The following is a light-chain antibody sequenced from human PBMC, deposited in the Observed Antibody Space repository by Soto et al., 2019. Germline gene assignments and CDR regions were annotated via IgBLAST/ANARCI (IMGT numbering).Light chain of an antibody. J-gene: IGKJ1*01. CDR2: WAS. CDR1: QSLLYSSNNKNY. V-gene: IGKV4-1*01. CDR3: QQYNNWPPWK. Sequence: DIVMTQSPDSLSVSLVESATINCKSSQSLLYSSNNKNYLTWYQHKPGQPPKLLIYWASTRESGVPDRFSGSGSGTEFTLTISSLQSEDFAVYYCQQYNNWPPWKFGQGTKVDIK.